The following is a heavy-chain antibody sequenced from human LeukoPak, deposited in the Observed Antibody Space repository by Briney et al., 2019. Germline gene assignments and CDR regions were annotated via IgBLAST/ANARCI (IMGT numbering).Heavy chain of an antibody. J-gene: IGHJ6*03. Sequence: SETLSLTCTVSGHSTSSGYYWGWIRQPPGKGLEWIGSIYHSGSTYYNPSLKSRVTISVDTSKNQFSLKLSSVTAADTAVYYCARAGRYYYYMDVWGKGTTVTVSS. CDR2: IYHSGST. V-gene: IGHV4-38-2*02. CDR3: ARAGRYYYYMDV. CDR1: GHSTSSGYY.